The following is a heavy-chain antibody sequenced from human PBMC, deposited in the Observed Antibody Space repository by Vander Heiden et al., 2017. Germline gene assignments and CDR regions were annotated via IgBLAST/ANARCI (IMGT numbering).Heavy chain of an antibody. CDR3: ARTRGLSTVPFDY. Sequence: QVTLRESGPALVKPTQTLTLTCTFSGFSLTTTGMCVSWIRQPPGKALEWLALLDWDDDTYYNTSLKTRLTISKDTSKNQVVLTTTNMDPMDTATYYCARTRGLSTVPFDYWGQGTLVTVSS. D-gene: IGHD2-8*02. CDR1: GFSLTTTGMC. J-gene: IGHJ4*02. CDR2: LDWDDDT. V-gene: IGHV2-70*01.